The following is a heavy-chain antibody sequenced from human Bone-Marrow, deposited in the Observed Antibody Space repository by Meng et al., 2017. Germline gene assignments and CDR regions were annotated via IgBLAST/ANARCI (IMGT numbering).Heavy chain of an antibody. J-gene: IGHJ6*02. V-gene: IGHV1-69*13. CDR1: GGTFSSYA. CDR3: ARSTMGYSYGYYYYYGMDV. Sequence: SVKVSFKASGGTFSSYAISWVRQAPGQGLEWMGGIIPIFGTANYAQKFQGRVTITADESTSTAYMELSSLRSEDTAVYYCARSTMGYSYGYYYYYGMDVWGQGTTVTVSS. D-gene: IGHD5-18*01. CDR2: IIPIFGTA.